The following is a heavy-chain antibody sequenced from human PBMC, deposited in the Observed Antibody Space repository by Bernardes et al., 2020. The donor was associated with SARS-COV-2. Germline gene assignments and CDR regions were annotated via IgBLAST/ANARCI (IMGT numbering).Heavy chain of an antibody. Sequence: GGSLRLSCASSGFIFSSYCMHWVRQAPGKGLVWVSRINTDGSTTSYADSVKGRFTISRDNAKLYLQMNSLRAEDTAVYYCARGGYEPFDYWGQGTLVTVSS. D-gene: IGHD5-12*01. CDR2: INTDGSTT. CDR3: ARGGYEPFDY. J-gene: IGHJ4*02. V-gene: IGHV3-74*01. CDR1: GFIFSSYC.